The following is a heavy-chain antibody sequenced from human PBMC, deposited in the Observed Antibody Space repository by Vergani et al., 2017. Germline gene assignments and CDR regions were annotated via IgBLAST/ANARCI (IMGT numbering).Heavy chain of an antibody. Sequence: QVQLVESGGGVIQPGRSLRLSCAASGFTFGDHGFHWVRRPPGKGLEWVALISYDGTNKYYTNSVRGRFTISRDNSKSTLYLQMNRLRPEDTAVYYCATAGAAYCRGASCYDFFEYWGQGTLVTVAS. CDR2: ISYDGTNK. D-gene: IGHD2-15*01. CDR1: GFTFGDHG. J-gene: IGHJ4*02. CDR3: ATAGAAYCRGASCYDFFEY. V-gene: IGHV3-30-3*01.